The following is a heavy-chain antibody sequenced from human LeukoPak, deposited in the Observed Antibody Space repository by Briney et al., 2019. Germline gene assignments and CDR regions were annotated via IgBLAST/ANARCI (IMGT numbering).Heavy chain of an antibody. D-gene: IGHD5-18*01. CDR1: GGSISSGDYY. J-gene: IGHJ5*02. V-gene: IGHV4-30-2*03. CDR3: ASRIQLWFWGP. CDR2: IYYSGST. Sequence: SQTLSLTCTVSGGSISSGDYYWSWIRQPPGKGLEWIGSIYYSGSTYYNPSLKSRVTISVDTSKNQFSLKLSSVTAADTAVYYCASRIQLWFWGPWGQGTLVTVSS.